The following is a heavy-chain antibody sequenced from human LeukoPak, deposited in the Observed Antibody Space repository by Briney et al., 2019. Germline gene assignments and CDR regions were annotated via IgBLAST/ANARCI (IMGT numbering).Heavy chain of an antibody. J-gene: IGHJ6*03. V-gene: IGHV3-7*01. CDR1: GFTFSSYW. Sequence: PGGSLRLSCAASGFTFSSYWMSWVRQAPGKGLEWVANIKQDGSEKYYVDSVKGRFTISRDNAKNSLYLQMNSLRAEDTAVYYCARDNEILGMYYYYYMDVWGKGTTVTVSS. D-gene: IGHD3-9*01. CDR2: IKQDGSEK. CDR3: ARDNEILGMYYYYYMDV.